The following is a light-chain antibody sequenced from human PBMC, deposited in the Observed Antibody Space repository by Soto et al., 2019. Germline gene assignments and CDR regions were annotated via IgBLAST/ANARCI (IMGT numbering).Light chain of an antibody. CDR1: HSINDW. J-gene: IGKJ1*01. CDR3: QQYHGFW. Sequence: DNPLTQSPASLSASVGDRVTITCRARHSINDWLAWYQQKPGKAPKLLIYDASSLESGVPSRFSGGGSGTEFSLIINGLQPEDFATYYCQQYHGFWFGQGTKVDIK. CDR2: DAS. V-gene: IGKV1-5*01.